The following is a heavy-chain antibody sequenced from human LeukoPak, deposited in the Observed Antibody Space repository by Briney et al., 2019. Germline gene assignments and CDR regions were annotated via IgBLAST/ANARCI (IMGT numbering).Heavy chain of an antibody. CDR3: ARGPSPYGMDV. J-gene: IGHJ6*02. Sequence: SETLSLTCAVYGGSFSGYYWSWIRQPPGKGLEWIGEINHSGSTNYNPSLKSRVTISVDTSKNQFSLKLSSVTAADTAVYYCARGPSPYGMDVWGQGTKVTVSS. CDR1: GGSFSGYY. V-gene: IGHV4-34*01. D-gene: IGHD6-6*01. CDR2: INHSGST.